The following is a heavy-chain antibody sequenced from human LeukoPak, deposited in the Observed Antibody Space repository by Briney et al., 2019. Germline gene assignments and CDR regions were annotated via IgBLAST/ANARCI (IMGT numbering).Heavy chain of an antibody. CDR1: GGSFSGYY. CDR2: IYYSGST. J-gene: IGHJ6*03. D-gene: IGHD5-12*01. CDR3: ANPDLEWLRLRKPYYYYYMDV. Sequence: PSETLSLTCAVYGGSFSGYYWSWIRQPPGKGLEWIGYIYYSGSTNYNPSLKSRVTISVDTSKNQFSLKLSSVTAADTAVYYCANPDLEWLRLRKPYYYYYMDVWGKGTTVTVSS. V-gene: IGHV4-59*01.